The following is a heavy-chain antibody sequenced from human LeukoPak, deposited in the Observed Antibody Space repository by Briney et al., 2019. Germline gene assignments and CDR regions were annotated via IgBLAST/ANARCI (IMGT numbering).Heavy chain of an antibody. CDR3: AELGITMIGGV. V-gene: IGHV3-48*04. Sequence: GSLRLSCAASDFTVSSNYMTWVRQPPGKGLEWVSYISSSGSTIYYADSVKGRFTISRDNAKNSLYLQMNSLRAEDTAVYYCAELGITMIGGVWGKGTTVTISS. D-gene: IGHD3-10*02. CDR1: DFTVSSNY. J-gene: IGHJ6*04. CDR2: ISSSGSTI.